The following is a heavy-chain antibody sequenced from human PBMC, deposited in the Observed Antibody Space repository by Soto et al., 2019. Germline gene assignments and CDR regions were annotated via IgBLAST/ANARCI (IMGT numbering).Heavy chain of an antibody. V-gene: IGHV3-30-3*01. D-gene: IGHD2-15*01. CDR2: VSHDGNNQ. J-gene: IGHJ2*01. CDR3: ARDGATQMCSPWCFDL. Sequence: QVQLVESGRGVVQPGRSLRLSCAVSGFTFSNYAMHWVRQAPGKGLEWVAIVSHDGNNQYYADSAKGRLTISRDNSENTLYLQMNSLRTEDAAVFYCARDGATQMCSPWCFDLWGRGTLVPVSS. CDR1: GFTFSNYA.